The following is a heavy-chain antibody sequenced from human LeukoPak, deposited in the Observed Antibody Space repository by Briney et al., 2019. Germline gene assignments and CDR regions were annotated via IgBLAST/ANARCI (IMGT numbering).Heavy chain of an antibody. D-gene: IGHD1-1*01. CDR1: GYTFTSYD. V-gene: IGHV1-8*01. J-gene: IGHJ6*02. Sequence: ASVKVSCKASGYTFTSYDINWVRQATGQGLEWMGWMNPNSGNTGYAQKFQGRVTMTRITSMSTAYLKLSSLGSDDTAVYFCARDNYPNGMDVWGQGATVTVSS. CDR3: ARDNYPNGMDV. CDR2: MNPNSGNT.